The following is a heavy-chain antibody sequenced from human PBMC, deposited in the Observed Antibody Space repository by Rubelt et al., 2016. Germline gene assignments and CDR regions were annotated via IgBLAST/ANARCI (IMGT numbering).Heavy chain of an antibody. J-gene: IGHJ4*02. CDR3: ARTYYYDSSGYSDPLYYFDY. V-gene: IGHV4-4*02. Sequence: SLKSRVTISVDKSKNQFSLKLSSVTAADTAVYYCARTYYYDSSGYSDPLYYFDYWGQGTLVTVSS. D-gene: IGHD3-22*01.